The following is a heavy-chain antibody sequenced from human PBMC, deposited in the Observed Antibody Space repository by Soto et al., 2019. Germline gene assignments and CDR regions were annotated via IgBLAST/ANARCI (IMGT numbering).Heavy chain of an antibody. CDR3: ARVRPYGDYVTPGDCGFDY. CDR1: GFTFSSYW. Sequence: EVQLVESGGGLVQPGGSLRLSCAASGFTFSSYWMSWVRQAPGKGLEWVANIKKDGSEKYYVDSVKGRFTICRDNAKNSLYLQMNSMRAEDTAVYYCARVRPYGDYVTPGDCGFDYWGQGTLVTVSS. V-gene: IGHV3-7*01. D-gene: IGHD4-17*01. CDR2: IKKDGSEK. J-gene: IGHJ4*02.